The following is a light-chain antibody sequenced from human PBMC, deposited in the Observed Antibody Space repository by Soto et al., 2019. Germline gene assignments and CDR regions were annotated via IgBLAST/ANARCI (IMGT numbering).Light chain of an antibody. Sequence: QSVLTQPRSVSGSPGQSVTISCTGTSSEVGGYNYVSWYQQHPGKAPKLMIYDVSKRPSGVPDRFSGSKSGNTASLTIFGLQAEDEADYYCCSYAGSYTFYGFGTGTKVTVL. CDR3: CSYAGSYTFYG. J-gene: IGLJ1*01. CDR1: SSEVGGYNY. CDR2: DVS. V-gene: IGLV2-11*01.